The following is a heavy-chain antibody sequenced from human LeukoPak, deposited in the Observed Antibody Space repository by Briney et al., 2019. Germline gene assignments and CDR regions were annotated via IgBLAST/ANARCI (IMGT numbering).Heavy chain of an antibody. CDR3: AIDPNWGTHS. CDR2: ISGSGDST. D-gene: IGHD7-27*01. V-gene: IGHV3-23*01. CDR1: GLTFSSYA. J-gene: IGHJ4*02. Sequence: GGSLRLSCAASGLTFSSYAMSWVRQAPGKGLEWVSAISGSGDSTYYGDSVKGRFTISRDNSKNALYLQMNSLRVEDTAVYYCAIDPNWGTHSWGQGVLVTVSS.